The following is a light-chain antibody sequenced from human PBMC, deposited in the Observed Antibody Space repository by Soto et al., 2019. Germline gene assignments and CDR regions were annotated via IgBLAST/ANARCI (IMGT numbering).Light chain of an antibody. V-gene: IGLV2-8*01. CDR3: SSFAGTNNLVV. Sequence: QSALTQPPSASGSPGQSVTISCTGTSSDVGGYNYVSWYQHHPGKAPKLMIYEVNKRPSGVPDRFSGSKSGNTASLTVSGLQAEDEADYYCSSFAGTNNLVVFGTGTKLTVL. CDR2: EVN. CDR1: SSDVGGYNY. J-gene: IGLJ1*01.